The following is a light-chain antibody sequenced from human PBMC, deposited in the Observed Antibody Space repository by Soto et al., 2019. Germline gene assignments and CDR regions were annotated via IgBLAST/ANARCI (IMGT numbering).Light chain of an antibody. J-gene: IGKJ1*01. V-gene: IGKV3-20*01. Sequence: EIVLAQSPGTLSLSPGGRATLSCMSRQSVSSSSLSWYQQKPDQPPRLLLYDTSSSTTDTPDRCTGSLFGSDFTLPISRLEPEDFTVYYCQHYGTSMWTFGQGTKVDIK. CDR2: DTS. CDR1: QSVSSSS. CDR3: QHYGTSMWT.